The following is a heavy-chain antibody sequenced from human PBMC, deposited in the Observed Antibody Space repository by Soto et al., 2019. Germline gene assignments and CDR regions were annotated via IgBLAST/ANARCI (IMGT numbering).Heavy chain of an antibody. CDR1: GFTFSSYA. CDR3: AKDLLRWLVRTSLGYYGMDV. J-gene: IGHJ6*02. Sequence: GGSLRLSCADSGFTFSSYAMSWVRQAPWKGLEWVSAISGSGGSTYYADSVKGRFTISRDNSKNTLYLQMNSLRAEDTAVYYCAKDLLRWLVRTSLGYYGMDVWGQGTTVTVSS. V-gene: IGHV3-23*01. D-gene: IGHD6-19*01. CDR2: ISGSGGST.